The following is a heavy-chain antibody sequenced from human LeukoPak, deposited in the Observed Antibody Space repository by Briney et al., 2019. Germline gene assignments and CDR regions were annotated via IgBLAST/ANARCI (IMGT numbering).Heavy chain of an antibody. Sequence: GESLKISCKTSGYTFSLYWIGWVRQMSGKGLEWMGIINPADSDTRYSPSFQGQVIVSADKSINFAYLQWSSLKALDTAMYYCVRINGYCDSSTCSVTFDSWGQGILVTVSS. V-gene: IGHV5-51*01. CDR3: VRINGYCDSSTCSVTFDS. J-gene: IGHJ4*02. D-gene: IGHD2-2*01. CDR2: INPADSDT. CDR1: GYTFSLYW.